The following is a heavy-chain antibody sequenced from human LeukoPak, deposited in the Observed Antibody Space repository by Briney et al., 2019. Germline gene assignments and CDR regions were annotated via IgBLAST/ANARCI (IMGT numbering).Heavy chain of an antibody. D-gene: IGHD3-10*01. V-gene: IGHV1-2*02. CDR1: GYTFTGYY. Sequence: GASVKVSCKASGYTFTGYYMHWVRQARGQGLEWMGWINPHSGGTNYAQKFQGRVTMTRDTSISTAYMELSRLRSDDTAVYYCARALFTMVRGVRTWFDPWGQGTLVTVSS. J-gene: IGHJ5*02. CDR3: ARALFTMVRGVRTWFDP. CDR2: INPHSGGT.